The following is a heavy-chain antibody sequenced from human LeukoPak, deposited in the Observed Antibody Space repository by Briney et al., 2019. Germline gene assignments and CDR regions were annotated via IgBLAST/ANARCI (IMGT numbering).Heavy chain of an antibody. CDR1: GITLSNYG. CDR3: AKRGVVIRVILVGFHKEAYYFDS. J-gene: IGHJ4*02. D-gene: IGHD3-22*01. CDR2: ISDSGGST. Sequence: GGSLRLSCAVSGITLSNYGMSWVRQAPGKGLEWVAAISDSGGSTSYADSVKGRFTISRDNPKNTLYLQMNSLRAEDTAVYSCAKRGVVIRVILVGFHKEAYYFDSWGQGALVTVSS. V-gene: IGHV3-23*01.